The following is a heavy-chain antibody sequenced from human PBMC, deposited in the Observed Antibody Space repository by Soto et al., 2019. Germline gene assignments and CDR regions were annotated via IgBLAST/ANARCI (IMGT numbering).Heavy chain of an antibody. J-gene: IGHJ5*02. Sequence: GSLRLSCTASGFTFGDYAMSWFRQAPGKGLEWVGFIRSKAYGGTTEYAASVKGRFTISRDDSKSIAYLQMNSLKTEDTAVYYCTRDRSGIAAPGDWFDPWGQGTLVTVSS. CDR1: GFTFGDYA. CDR2: IRSKAYGGTT. V-gene: IGHV3-49*03. CDR3: TRDRSGIAAPGDWFDP. D-gene: IGHD6-13*01.